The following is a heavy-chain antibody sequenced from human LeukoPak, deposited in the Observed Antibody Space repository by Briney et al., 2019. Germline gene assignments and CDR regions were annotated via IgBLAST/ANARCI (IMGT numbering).Heavy chain of an antibody. Sequence: GGSLRLSCAASGFSFSSYEMNWVRQAPGKGLEWVSSISSSSSYIYYADSVKGRFTISRDNAKNSLYLQMNSLRAEDTAVYYCARDLYSSGWFDYWGQGTLVTVSS. J-gene: IGHJ4*02. CDR2: ISSSSSYI. CDR3: ARDLYSSGWFDY. V-gene: IGHV3-21*01. D-gene: IGHD6-19*01. CDR1: GFSFSSYE.